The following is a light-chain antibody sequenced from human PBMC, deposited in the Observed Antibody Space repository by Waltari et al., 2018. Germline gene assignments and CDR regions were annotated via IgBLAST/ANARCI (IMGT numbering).Light chain of an antibody. CDR3: QQYNNWPRT. CDR2: GAS. V-gene: IGKV3-15*01. Sequence: DIVMTQSPATLSVSPGERATLSCRASPSVSSNLAWYQQKPGQAPRLLIYGASTRATGIPARFSGIGSGTEFTLTISSLQSEYFAVYYCQQYNNWPRTFGQGTKVEIK. J-gene: IGKJ1*01. CDR1: PSVSSN.